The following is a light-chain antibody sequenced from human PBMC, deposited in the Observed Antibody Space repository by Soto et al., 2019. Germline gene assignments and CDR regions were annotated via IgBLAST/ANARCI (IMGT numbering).Light chain of an antibody. Sequence: ENVLTRSPGTLSLSPGERATLSCRASQSVSSNYLAWFQQMPGQAPRLLIYDASRRATGIPDRFSGSGSGTDFTLTINGLEPEDFAVYFCQQYGSSPLTFGPGTKVDI. CDR3: QQYGSSPLT. CDR2: DAS. V-gene: IGKV3-20*01. CDR1: QSVSSNY. J-gene: IGKJ3*01.